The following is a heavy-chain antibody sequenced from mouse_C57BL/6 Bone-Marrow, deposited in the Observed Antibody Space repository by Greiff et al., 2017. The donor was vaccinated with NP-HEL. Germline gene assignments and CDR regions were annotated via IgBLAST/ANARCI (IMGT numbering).Heavy chain of an antibody. V-gene: IGHV1-81*01. CDR1: GYTFTSYG. Sequence: LQESGAELARPGASVKLSCKASGYTFTSYGISWVKQRTGQGLEWIGEIYPRSGNTYYNEKFKGKATLTADKSSSTAYMELRSLTSEDSAVYFCARIYYYGGFDYWGQGTTLTVSS. D-gene: IGHD1-1*01. J-gene: IGHJ2*01. CDR2: IYPRSGNT. CDR3: ARIYYYGGFDY.